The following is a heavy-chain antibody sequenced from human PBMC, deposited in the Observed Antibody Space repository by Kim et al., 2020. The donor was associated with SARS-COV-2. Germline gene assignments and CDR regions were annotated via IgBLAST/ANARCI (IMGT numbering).Heavy chain of an antibody. CDR2: ITKSSNTI. CDR3: VRDRMGGAFDI. V-gene: IGHV3-48*02. Sequence: GGSLRLSCATSGFTFSAYDMNWVRRAPGKGLEWLSFITKSSNTIYYADSVKVRFSISRDNAKNSLYLQMNSLRDEDTALYYCVRDRMGGAFDIWGQGTMVTVSS. J-gene: IGHJ3*02. CDR1: GFTFSAYD. D-gene: IGHD3-16*01.